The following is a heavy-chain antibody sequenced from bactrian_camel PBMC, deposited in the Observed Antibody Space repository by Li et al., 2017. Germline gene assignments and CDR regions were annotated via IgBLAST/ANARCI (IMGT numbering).Heavy chain of an antibody. CDR1: GPAHLKNC. CDR2: IRTGYPFTS. V-gene: IGHV3S68*01. Sequence: VQLVESGGGSVQAGGSLSLSCAVSGPAHLKNCMGWVRQAPGKERETVASIRTGYPFTSDYHASVKGRFTISQDNAKRTLYLQMDDLKPEDTAMYYCAAPLTQRKRGRFVRCPDEYNYWGQGTQVTVS. D-gene: IGHD5*01. CDR3: AAPLTQRKRGRFVRCPDEYNY. J-gene: IGHJ4*01.